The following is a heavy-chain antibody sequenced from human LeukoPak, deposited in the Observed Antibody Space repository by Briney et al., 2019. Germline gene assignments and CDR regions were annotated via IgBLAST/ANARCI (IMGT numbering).Heavy chain of an antibody. CDR2: ISSSGSTI. V-gene: IGHV3-48*03. CDR1: GFTFSSYE. D-gene: IGHD5-12*01. J-gene: IGHJ5*02. Sequence: GGSLRLSCAASGFTFSSYEMNWVRQAPGKGLEWVSYISSSGSTIYYADSVKGRFTISRDNAKNSLYLQMNSLRAEDTAVYYCARGGPDSGNEKNWFDPWGQGTLVTVSS. CDR3: ARGGPDSGNEKNWFDP.